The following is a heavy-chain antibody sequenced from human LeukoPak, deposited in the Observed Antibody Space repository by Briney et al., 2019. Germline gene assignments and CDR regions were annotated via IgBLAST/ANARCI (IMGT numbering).Heavy chain of an antibody. CDR1: GYTFTSYY. D-gene: IGHD5-18*01. J-gene: IGHJ4*02. Sequence: ASVKVSCTASGYTFTSYYIHWVRQAPGQGLEYMGIIRPSGSTAYAQKFQGRVTMTRDTSTSAVYMELSGLRSEDTAVYYCAREGPETYNFDFWGQGTQVTVSS. CDR2: IRPSGST. V-gene: IGHV1-46*01. CDR3: AREGPETYNFDF.